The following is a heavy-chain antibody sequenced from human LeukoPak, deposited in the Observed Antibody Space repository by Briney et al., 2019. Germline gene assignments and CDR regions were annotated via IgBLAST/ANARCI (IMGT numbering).Heavy chain of an antibody. CDR2: ISSDGNSK. J-gene: IGHJ4*02. Sequence: GGSLRLSCAASGFSFSSYSIHWVRQAPGKGLEWVAVISSDGNSKNFALSVKGRFAISRDNSKNTLFLQMNNLRSGDTALYYCVSPTADYPFLYYFDSWGQGTLVTVSS. CDR1: GFSFSSYS. D-gene: IGHD5-12*01. CDR3: VSPTADYPFLYYFDS. V-gene: IGHV3-30*09.